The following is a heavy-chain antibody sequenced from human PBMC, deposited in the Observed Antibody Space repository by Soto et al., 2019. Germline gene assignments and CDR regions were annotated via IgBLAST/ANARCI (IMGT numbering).Heavy chain of an antibody. CDR1: GYTFTHHG. CDR2: ISAFTDYT. J-gene: IGHJ4*02. D-gene: IGHD3-9*01. CDR3: VKDRLGLTQNMDGVF. Sequence: QVQLVQSGAEVTKPGASVKVSCQTSGYTFTHHGISWVRQAPGRGLEWVGWISAFTDYTDYAQKFQGRVTLTTDKPTSTDYMELKSLTSDDTAVYYCVKDRLGLTQNMDGVFWGQGTLVTVSS. V-gene: IGHV1-18*01.